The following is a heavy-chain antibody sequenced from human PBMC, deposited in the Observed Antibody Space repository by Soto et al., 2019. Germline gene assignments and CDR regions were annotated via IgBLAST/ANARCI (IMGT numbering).Heavy chain of an antibody. CDR3: TRIERGSATCT. CDR1: GFSLSNTRMG. J-gene: IGHJ5*02. D-gene: IGHD3-10*01. V-gene: IGHV2-26*01. Sequence: QVTLKESGPVLVKPTETLTLTCTVSGFSLSNTRMGVSWIRQPPGKALEWLAHTFSNDAKSYSTSLKSPLTISKDTSKSQVALTMTSMDPVDTATYYCTRIERGSATCTWGQGSLVTVSS. CDR2: TFSNDAK.